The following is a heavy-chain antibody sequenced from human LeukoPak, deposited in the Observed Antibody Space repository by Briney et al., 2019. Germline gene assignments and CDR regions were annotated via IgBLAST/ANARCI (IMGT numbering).Heavy chain of an antibody. CDR2: IYYSGST. CDR1: GGSISSYF. V-gene: IGHV4-59*01. Sequence: SETLSLTCTVSGGSISSYFWSWIRQPPGKGLEWIGYIYYSGSTNYNPSLKSRVTISVDTSKNRFSLKLSSVTAADTAVYYCASARLGSGLEGAFDIWGQGTMVTVSS. D-gene: IGHD6-25*01. CDR3: ASARLGSGLEGAFDI. J-gene: IGHJ3*02.